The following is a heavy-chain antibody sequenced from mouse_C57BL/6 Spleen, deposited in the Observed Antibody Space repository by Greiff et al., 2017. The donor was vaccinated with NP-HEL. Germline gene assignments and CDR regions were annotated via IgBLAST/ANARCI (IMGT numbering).Heavy chain of an antibody. CDR1: GFTFSSYA. CDR2: ISSGGDYI. D-gene: IGHD1-1*01. V-gene: IGHV5-9-1*02. CDR3: TRLDYGSSPYYAMDY. Sequence: EVMLVESGEGLVKPGGSLKLSCAASGFTFSSYAMSWVRQTPEKRLEWVAYISSGGDYIYYADTVKGRFTISRDNARNTLYLQMSSLKSEDTAMYYCTRLDYGSSPYYAMDYWGQGTSVTVSS. J-gene: IGHJ4*01.